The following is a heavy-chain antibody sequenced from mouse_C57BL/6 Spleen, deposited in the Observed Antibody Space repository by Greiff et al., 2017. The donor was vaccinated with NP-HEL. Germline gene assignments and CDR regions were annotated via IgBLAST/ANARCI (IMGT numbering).Heavy chain of an antibody. Sequence: VKLMESGPELVKPGASVKISCKASGYAFSSSWMNWVKQRPGKGLEWIGRIYPGDGDTNYNGKFKGKATLTADKSSSTAYMQLSSLTSEDSAVYFCARYATGTGWYFDVWGTGTTVTVSS. CDR3: ARYATGTGWYFDV. CDR2: IYPGDGDT. J-gene: IGHJ1*03. CDR1: GYAFSSSW. D-gene: IGHD4-1*02. V-gene: IGHV1-82*01.